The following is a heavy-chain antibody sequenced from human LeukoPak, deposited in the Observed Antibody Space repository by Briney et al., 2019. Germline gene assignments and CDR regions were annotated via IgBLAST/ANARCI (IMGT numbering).Heavy chain of an antibody. V-gene: IGHV3-30*03. J-gene: IGHJ4*02. CDR3: ARAVGATGDY. CDR2: ISYDGSNK. D-gene: IGHD1-26*01. Sequence: PGGSLRLSCAASGFTFSSYSMNWVRQAPGKGLEWVAVISYDGSNKYYADSVKGRFTISRDNSKNTLYLQMNSLRAEDTAVYYCARAVGATGDYWGQGTLVTVSS. CDR1: GFTFSSYS.